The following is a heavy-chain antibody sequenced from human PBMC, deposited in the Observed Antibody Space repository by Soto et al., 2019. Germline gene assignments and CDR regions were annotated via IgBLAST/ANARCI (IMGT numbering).Heavy chain of an antibody. CDR1: GFTLSSYD. Sequence: EVQLVESGGGLVQPGGSLRLSCAASGFTLSSYDIHWVRQATGEGLAWVSGIGSGGDTHYADSVKGRFIISREDGKNSLYLQMNKLRVGDTAEYYCTRKTPPTGMEVWGQGATVTVSS. CDR2: IGSGGDT. CDR3: TRKTPPTGMEV. V-gene: IGHV3-13*01. J-gene: IGHJ6*02. D-gene: IGHD3-9*01.